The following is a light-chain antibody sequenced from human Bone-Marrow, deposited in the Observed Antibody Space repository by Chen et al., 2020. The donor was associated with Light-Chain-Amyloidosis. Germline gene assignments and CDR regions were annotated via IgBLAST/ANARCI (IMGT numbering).Light chain of an antibody. Sequence: DIMMTQSPAALSVSPGEGATLSCRASPSISGNLAWYQHKPGQAPRLLMYSASTGAAGVPARFSGSGFGTEFTLTISNVQSEDCAIYHCQQYDAWPPLTFGQGNKL. V-gene: IGKV3-15*01. CDR1: PSISGN. J-gene: IGKJ2*01. CDR2: SAS. CDR3: QQYDAWPPLT.